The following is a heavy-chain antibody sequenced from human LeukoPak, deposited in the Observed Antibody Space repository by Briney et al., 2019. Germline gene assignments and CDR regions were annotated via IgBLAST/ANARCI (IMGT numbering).Heavy chain of an antibody. Sequence: GASLRLFCGASGFTFSNYAMTWVRQAPGKELEWVSGISDSGSKTYYADSVQRRFTISRDNSKNSLFLQMHSQRAGDTAVYYCGKEEFGELVIGYWGQGSLVSVTS. D-gene: IGHD3-10*01. J-gene: IGHJ4*02. CDR3: GKEEFGELVIGY. CDR2: ISDSGSKT. V-gene: IGHV3-23*01. CDR1: GFTFSNYA.